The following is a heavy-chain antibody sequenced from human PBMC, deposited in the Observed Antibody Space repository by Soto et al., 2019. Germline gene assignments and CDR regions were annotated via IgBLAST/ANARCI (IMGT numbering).Heavy chain of an antibody. CDR3: ARCLSSSSGMDV. J-gene: IGHJ6*02. CDR1: GGSISSGGYS. Sequence: SETLSLTCAVSGGSISSGGYSWSWIRQPPGKGLEWIGYIYHSGSTYYNPSLKSRVTISVDRSKNQFSLKLSSVTAADTAVYYCARCLSSSSGMDVWGQGTTVTVSS. V-gene: IGHV4-30-2*01. D-gene: IGHD6-13*01. CDR2: IYHSGST.